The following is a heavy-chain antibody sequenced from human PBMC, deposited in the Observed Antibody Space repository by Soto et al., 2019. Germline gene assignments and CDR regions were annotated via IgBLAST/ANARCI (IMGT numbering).Heavy chain of an antibody. J-gene: IGHJ5*02. D-gene: IGHD5-18*01. V-gene: IGHV4-4*07. CDR3: ARDRGYRSGSFGS. CDR2: IYSDGTT. CDR1: GGSISGYY. Sequence: SETLSLTCIVSGGSISGYYWSWIRQPAGKELEWIGRIYSDGTTNYNPSLKGRGTMSVDTSKKQISLKLTSVTAADTAMYYCARDRGYRSGSFGSWGQGVLVTVS.